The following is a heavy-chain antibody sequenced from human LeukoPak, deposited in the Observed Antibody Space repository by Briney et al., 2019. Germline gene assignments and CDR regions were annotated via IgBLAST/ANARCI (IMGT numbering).Heavy chain of an antibody. CDR2: ISVNNGDT. J-gene: IGHJ3*02. Sequence: ASVKVSCKASGHSFNNYDISWVRQAPGQGLGWMGWISVNNGDTNFAQKLQGRVTMTTDTSTSTAYMELRSLRSDDTAVYYCAREGYTSGFPFDIWGQGTMVTVSS. CDR3: AREGYTSGFPFDI. V-gene: IGHV1-18*01. CDR1: GHSFNNYD. D-gene: IGHD6-19*01.